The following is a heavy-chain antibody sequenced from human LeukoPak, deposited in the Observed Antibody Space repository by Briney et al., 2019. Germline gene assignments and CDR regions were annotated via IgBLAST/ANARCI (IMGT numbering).Heavy chain of an antibody. Sequence: TGGSLRLSCAASGFTFSDYYMSWIRQAPGKGLEWVSYISNSGSTIYYADSVKGRFTISRDNAKNSLYLQMNSLRAEDTAVYYCARDLYTLPEYSSGWFGAFDIWGQGTMVTVSS. J-gene: IGHJ3*02. CDR1: GFTFSDYY. CDR2: ISNSGSTI. V-gene: IGHV3-11*01. D-gene: IGHD6-19*01. CDR3: ARDLYTLPEYSSGWFGAFDI.